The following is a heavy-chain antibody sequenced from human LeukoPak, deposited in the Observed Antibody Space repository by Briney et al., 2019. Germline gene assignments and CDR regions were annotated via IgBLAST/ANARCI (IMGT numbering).Heavy chain of an antibody. CDR3: ARDHRTIVAAGTPPIGY. V-gene: IGHV1-18*01. CDR1: GYTFTSYG. J-gene: IGHJ4*02. D-gene: IGHD6-13*01. CDR2: ISAYNGNT. Sequence: ASVKVSCKASGYTFTSYGISWVRQAPGQGLEWMGWISAYNGNTNYAQKLQGRVTMTTDTSTSTAYMELSRLTSDDTAVYYCARDHRTIVAAGTPPIGYWGQGTLVTVSS.